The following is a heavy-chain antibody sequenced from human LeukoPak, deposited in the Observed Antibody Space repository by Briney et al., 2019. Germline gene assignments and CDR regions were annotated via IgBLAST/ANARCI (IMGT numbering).Heavy chain of an antibody. CDR3: ARSDGPTLAYCGGDCEHWVWFDP. CDR2: ISAYNGNT. CDR1: GYTFTSYG. Sequence: ASVKVSCKASGYTFTSYGISWVRQAPGQGLEWMGWISAYNGNTNYAQKLQGRVTMTTDTSTSTAYMELRSLRSDDTDVYYCARSDGPTLAYCGGDCEHWVWFDPWGQGTLVTVSS. V-gene: IGHV1-18*01. D-gene: IGHD2-21*02. J-gene: IGHJ5*02.